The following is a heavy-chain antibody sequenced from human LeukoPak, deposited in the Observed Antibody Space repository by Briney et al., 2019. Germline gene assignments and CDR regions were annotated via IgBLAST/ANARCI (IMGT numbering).Heavy chain of an antibody. V-gene: IGHV4-4*07. CDR1: GAHISNYY. CDR2: LHAREST. J-gene: IGHJ3*01. D-gene: IGHD3-22*01. Sequence: SETLSRTCTVSGAHISNYYWTWLRQSAAQGLEWIGRLHARESTIYNPSLRSRLTMSIDTSKDQLSLTLTSVTAADSAVYYWASLSSGAAFDFWGQGTVVTVSS. CDR3: ASLSSGAAFDF.